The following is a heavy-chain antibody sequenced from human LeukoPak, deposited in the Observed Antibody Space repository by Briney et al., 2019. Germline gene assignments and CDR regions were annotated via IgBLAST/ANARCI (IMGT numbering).Heavy chain of an antibody. CDR1: GYTFGSYD. J-gene: IGHJ4*02. Sequence: GASVKVSCKASGYTFGSYDINWVRQATGQGLEWMAWMHPNSGNTGYAQKFQGRVIMTRNTSISTAYMELSSLRSEDTAVYYCARALDAAADHWGQGTLVTVSS. V-gene: IGHV1-8*01. CDR2: MHPNSGNT. D-gene: IGHD6-13*01. CDR3: ARALDAAADH.